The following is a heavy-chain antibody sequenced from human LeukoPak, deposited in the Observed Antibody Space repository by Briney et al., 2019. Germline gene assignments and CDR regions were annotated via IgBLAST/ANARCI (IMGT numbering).Heavy chain of an antibody. V-gene: IGHV3-21*01. Sequence: GGSLRLSCAASGFTFSSYSMNWVRQTPGKGLEGVSSLSSDTTYIYYADSVKGGFTISRDNAKNSLYLQMNSLRAEDTAVYYCARAPGAMILTLWGRGTLVTVSS. CDR2: LSSDTTYI. D-gene: IGHD3-22*01. CDR1: GFTFSSYS. J-gene: IGHJ2*01. CDR3: ARAPGAMILTL.